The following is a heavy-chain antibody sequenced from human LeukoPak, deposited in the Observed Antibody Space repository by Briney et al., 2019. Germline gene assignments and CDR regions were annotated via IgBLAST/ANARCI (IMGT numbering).Heavy chain of an antibody. J-gene: IGHJ3*02. V-gene: IGHV3-33*01. CDR2: IWYDGSNK. Sequence: PGWSLRLSCAASGFTFSSYGMHWVRQAPGKGLEWVAVIWYDGSNKYYADSVKGRFTISRDNSKNTLYLQMNSLRAEDTAVYYCASEVVTETAFYIWGQGTMVTVSS. CDR3: ASEVVTETAFYI. D-gene: IGHD2-21*02. CDR1: GFTFSSYG.